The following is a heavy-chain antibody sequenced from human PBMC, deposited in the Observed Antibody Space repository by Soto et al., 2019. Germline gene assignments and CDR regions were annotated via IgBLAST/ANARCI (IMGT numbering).Heavy chain of an antibody. D-gene: IGHD2-2*03. CDR1: GFTFSSYG. V-gene: IGHV3-30*18. CDR3: AKDGFEASFDY. Sequence: GGSLRLSCAASGFTFSSYGMHWVRQAPGKGLEWVAVISYDGSNKYYADSVKGRFTISRDNSKNTLYLQMNSLRAEDTAVYYCAKDGFEASFDYWGQGTLVTVSS. J-gene: IGHJ4*02. CDR2: ISYDGSNK.